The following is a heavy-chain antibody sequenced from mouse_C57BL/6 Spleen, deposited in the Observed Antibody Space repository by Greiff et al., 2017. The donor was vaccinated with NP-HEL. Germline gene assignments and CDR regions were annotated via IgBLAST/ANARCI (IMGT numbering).Heavy chain of an antibody. D-gene: IGHD1-1*01. CDR2: IYPGSGST. CDR1: GYTFTSYW. V-gene: IGHV1-55*01. J-gene: IGHJ2*01. CDR3: ARFYYYERYFDY. Sequence: QVQLQQSGAELVKPGASVKMSCKASGYTFTSYWITWVKQRPGQGLEWIGDIYPGSGSTNYNEKFKSKATLTVDTSSSTAYMQLSSLTSEDSAVYYCARFYYYERYFDYWGQGTTLTVSS.